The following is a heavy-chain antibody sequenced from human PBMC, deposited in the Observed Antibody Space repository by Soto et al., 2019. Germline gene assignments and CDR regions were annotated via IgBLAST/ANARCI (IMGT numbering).Heavy chain of an antibody. D-gene: IGHD6-19*01. CDR2: ISAYSGNT. CDR3: ARVRSIAVAGTTDY. Sequence: ASVKVSCKASGYTFTSYGISWVRQAPGQGLEWMGWISAYSGNTNYAQKLQGRVTMTTDTSTSTAYMELRSLRSDDTAVYYCARVRSIAVAGTTDYWGQGTLVTVSS. V-gene: IGHV1-18*01. J-gene: IGHJ4*02. CDR1: GYTFTSYG.